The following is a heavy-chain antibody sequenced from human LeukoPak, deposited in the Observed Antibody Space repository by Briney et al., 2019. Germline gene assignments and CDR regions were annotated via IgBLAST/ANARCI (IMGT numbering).Heavy chain of an antibody. Sequence: SETLSLTCAVYGGSFSGYYWSWIRQPPGKGLEWIGEINHSGSTNYNPFLKSRVTISVDTSKNQFSLKLSSVTAADTAVYYCARQRITMIVVVYWMASDIWGQGTMVTVSS. CDR2: INHSGST. J-gene: IGHJ3*02. V-gene: IGHV4-34*01. CDR1: GGSFSGYY. D-gene: IGHD3-22*01. CDR3: ARQRITMIVVVYWMASDI.